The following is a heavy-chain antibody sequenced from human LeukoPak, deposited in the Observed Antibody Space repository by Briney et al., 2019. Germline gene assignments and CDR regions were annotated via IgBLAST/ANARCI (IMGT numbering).Heavy chain of an antibody. D-gene: IGHD5-12*01. V-gene: IGHV4-59*01. J-gene: IGHJ4*02. Sequence: SETLSLTCTVSGGSISSYYWSWIRQPPGKGLEWIGYIYYSGSTNYNPSLKSRVTISVGTSKNQFSLKLSSVTAADTAVYYCARGRLRTRFDYWGQGTLVTVSS. CDR2: IYYSGST. CDR1: GGSISSYY. CDR3: ARGRLRTRFDY.